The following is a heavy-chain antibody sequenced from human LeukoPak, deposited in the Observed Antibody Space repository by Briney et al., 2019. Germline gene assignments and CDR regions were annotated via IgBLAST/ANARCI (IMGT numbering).Heavy chain of an antibody. CDR3: AKLQADYYFDY. J-gene: IGHJ4*02. V-gene: IGHV3-23*01. D-gene: IGHD6-13*01. CDR2: VLGGGDIT. CDR1: GFTFSNYA. Sequence: PGGALRLSCAASGFTFSNYAMNWVREDPGRGLEWGSHVLGGGDITDYADSVKGRFTISRDNSHNTRYLQMNSLRVEDTAVYYCAKLQADYYFDYWGQGTLVTVSS.